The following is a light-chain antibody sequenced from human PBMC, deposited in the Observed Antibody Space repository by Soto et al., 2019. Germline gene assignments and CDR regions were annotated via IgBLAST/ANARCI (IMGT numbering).Light chain of an antibody. CDR2: GTS. CDR1: QSVDSSY. CDR3: QHYGSSIYT. Sequence: ENVLTQSPGTLSLSPGERATLSCRASQSVDSSYLAWYQQKPGQAPRLLIAGTSSRATGIPDRFSGSRSGTDFTLTINRLEPEDFALYYCQHYGSSIYTFGQGTKLEIQ. V-gene: IGKV3-20*01. J-gene: IGKJ2*01.